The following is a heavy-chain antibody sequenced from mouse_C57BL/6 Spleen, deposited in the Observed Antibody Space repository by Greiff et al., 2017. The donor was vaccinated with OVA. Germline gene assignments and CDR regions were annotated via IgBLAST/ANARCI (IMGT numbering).Heavy chain of an antibody. CDR2: ISGGGGNT. D-gene: IGHD1-1*01. J-gene: IGHJ4*01. CDR1: GFTFSSYT. Sequence: EVKLMESGGGLVKPGGSLKLSCAASGFTFSSYTMSWVRQTPEKRLEWVATISGGGGNTYYPDSVKGRFTISRDNAKNTLYLQMSSLRSEDTALYYCARRGYYGSLGAMDYWGQGTSVTVSS. V-gene: IGHV5-9*01. CDR3: ARRGYYGSLGAMDY.